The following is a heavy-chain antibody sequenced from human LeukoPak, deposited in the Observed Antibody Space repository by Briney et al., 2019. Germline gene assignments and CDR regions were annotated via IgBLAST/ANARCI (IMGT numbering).Heavy chain of an antibody. D-gene: IGHD1/OR15-1a*01. J-gene: IGHJ6*03. CDR3: AKDTGTSAYHYYMDV. Sequence: GGSLRLSCAGSGFMLSSYWMSWVRQAPGKGLEWVANIKQDGSEKYYVDSVKGRFTISRDNSKNSLYLQMNSLRTEDTALYYCAKDTGTSAYHYYMDVWGKGTTVTVSS. CDR1: GFMLSSYW. CDR2: IKQDGSEK. V-gene: IGHV3-7*03.